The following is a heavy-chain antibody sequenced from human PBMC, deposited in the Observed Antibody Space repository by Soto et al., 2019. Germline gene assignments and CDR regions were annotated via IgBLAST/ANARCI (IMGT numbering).Heavy chain of an antibody. CDR2: ISGSSRYT. CDR1: VFNVSDHY. V-gene: IGHV3-11*06. Sequence: LSWAGSVFNVSDHYMNWIAQAPWKGLEWVSYISGSSRYTNFADSVKGLFTISRDNAKNSLYLQMNSLRTEDTAVYYCARHTSGWQYYDYWGQGAPVNVSS. CDR3: ARHTSGWQYYDY. J-gene: IGHJ4*02. D-gene: IGHD6-19*01.